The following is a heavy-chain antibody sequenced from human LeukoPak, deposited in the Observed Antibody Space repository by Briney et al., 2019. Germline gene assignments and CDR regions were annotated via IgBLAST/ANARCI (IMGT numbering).Heavy chain of an antibody. CDR2: IYHSGNT. J-gene: IGHJ4*02. CDR1: GFTISSYY. CDR3: ARVRVTGYSNFAY. V-gene: IGHV3-53*01. Sequence: GGSLRLSCAASGFTISSYYMAWVRQAPGKGLEWVSVIYHSGNTDYADSVKGRFTISRDNSKNTVYLQMSSLRAEDTAVYYCARVRVTGYSNFAYWGQGTLVTVSS. D-gene: IGHD3-9*01.